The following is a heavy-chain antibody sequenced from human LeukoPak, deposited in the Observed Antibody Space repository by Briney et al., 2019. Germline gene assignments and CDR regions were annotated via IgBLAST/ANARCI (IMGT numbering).Heavy chain of an antibody. Sequence: SGGSLRLSCSASGFRLSSYGMSWVRQAPGKGLEWVSGISDSGEHTHYADSVKGRFSISRDNSKNTLYLQMNSLRAEDTAVYYCAGLPAYYYDTSGFYFDYWGQGTLVIVSS. CDR3: AGLPAYYYDTSGFYFDY. CDR2: ISDSGEHT. D-gene: IGHD3-22*01. CDR1: GFRLSSYG. V-gene: IGHV3-23*01. J-gene: IGHJ4*02.